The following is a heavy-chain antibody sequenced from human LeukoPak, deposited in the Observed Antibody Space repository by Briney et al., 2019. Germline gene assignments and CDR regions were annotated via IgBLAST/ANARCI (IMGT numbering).Heavy chain of an antibody. D-gene: IGHD5-18*01. CDR2: VSSGFHA. V-gene: IGHV3-13*01. J-gene: IGHJ4*02. CDR1: GFTLGSHD. Sequence: GGSLGLSCTASGFTLGSHDMHWVRQIPGQGLEWVAAVSSGFHAFFADSVQGRFTVSREDARNSLYLQMDSLRAGDTAVYYCVREARGYHYTYFDYWGQGTLVTVSS. CDR3: VREARGYHYTYFDY.